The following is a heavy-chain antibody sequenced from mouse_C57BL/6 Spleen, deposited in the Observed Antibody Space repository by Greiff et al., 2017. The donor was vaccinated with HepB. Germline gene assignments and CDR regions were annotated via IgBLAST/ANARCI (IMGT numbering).Heavy chain of an antibody. J-gene: IGHJ2*01. CDR3: SREVDY. V-gene: IGHV3-6*01. CDR2: IRYDGSN. Sequence: EVQLQESGPGLVKPSQSLSLTCSVTGYSITSGYYGNWIRQFPGNKLEWMGYIRYDGSNNYNPSLKNRSSLTRDTSNIQFFLKLNSVTTEDTATYFCSREVDYWGQGTTLTVSS. CDR1: GYSITSGYY.